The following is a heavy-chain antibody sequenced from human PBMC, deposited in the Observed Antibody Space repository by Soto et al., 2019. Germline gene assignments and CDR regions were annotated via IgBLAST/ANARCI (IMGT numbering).Heavy chain of an antibody. D-gene: IGHD6-6*01. J-gene: IGHJ4*02. CDR2: INPNSGGT. V-gene: IGHV1-2*02. Sequence: ASVKVSCKQSGYTFTAYFIHWVRQAPGQGLQWMGWINPNSGGTNYPRTFQGRVTMTRDTSISTAYMELNRLTSDDTAVFFCARIHTYSVSSPLDYWGKGTLVTVSS. CDR1: GYTFTAYF. CDR3: ARIHTYSVSSPLDY.